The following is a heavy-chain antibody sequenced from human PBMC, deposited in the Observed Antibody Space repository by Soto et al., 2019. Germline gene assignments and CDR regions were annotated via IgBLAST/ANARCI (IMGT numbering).Heavy chain of an antibody. V-gene: IGHV1-46*03. Sequence: ASVKLSCKASGYTFASYYMHWVRQAPGQGLEWMGIINPSGGSTSYAQKFQDRVTMTRDTSTSTVYMELSSLRSEDTAVYYCARVEGVVQSDYWGQGTLVTVSS. J-gene: IGHJ4*02. CDR3: ARVEGVVQSDY. D-gene: IGHD2-15*01. CDR2: INPSGGST. CDR1: GYTFASYY.